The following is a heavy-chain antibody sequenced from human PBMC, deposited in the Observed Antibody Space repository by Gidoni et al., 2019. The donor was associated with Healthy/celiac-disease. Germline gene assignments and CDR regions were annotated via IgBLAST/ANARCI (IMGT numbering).Heavy chain of an antibody. CDR2: INPSVGST. Sequence: QVQLVQSGAEVKKPGASVKVSCKASGYTFTSYYMHWVRQAPGQGLEWMGIINPSVGSTSYAQKFQGRVTMTRDTSTSTVYMELSSLRSEDTAVYYCARTYDSSGYYTEYYFDYWGQGTLVTVSS. CDR3: ARTYDSSGYYTEYYFDY. D-gene: IGHD3-22*01. J-gene: IGHJ4*02. CDR1: GYTFTSYY. V-gene: IGHV1-46*03.